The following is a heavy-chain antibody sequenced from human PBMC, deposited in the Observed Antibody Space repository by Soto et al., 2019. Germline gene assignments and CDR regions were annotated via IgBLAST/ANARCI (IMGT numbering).Heavy chain of an antibody. D-gene: IGHD3-22*01. J-gene: IGHJ6*02. CDR2: IYWDDDK. V-gene: IGHV2-5*02. CDR3: AHDSNGLYGMDV. CDR1: GFSLSTRGVG. Sequence: ITLTESGPTLVKPTQTLTLTCTFSGFSLSTRGVGVGWIRQPPGKALEWLALIYWDDDKRYSPSLKSRLTITKDTSKNQVVLTMTNMDPMDTATYYCAHDSNGLYGMDVWGQGTTVTVSS.